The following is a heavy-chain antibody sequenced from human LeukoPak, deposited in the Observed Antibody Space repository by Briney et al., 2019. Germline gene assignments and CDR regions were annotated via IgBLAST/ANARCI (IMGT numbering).Heavy chain of an antibody. CDR2: IIPILGIA. D-gene: IGHD6-13*01. CDR3: ERGQESDSSLDV. CDR1: GGTFSSYA. Sequence: SVKVSCKASGGTFSSYAISWVRQAPGQGLEWMGRIIPILGIANYTQKFQGRVTMTADKSTSTAYMELSSVRYEDTAVYYCERGQESDSSLDVWGQGTTVTVSS. J-gene: IGHJ6*02. V-gene: IGHV1-69*04.